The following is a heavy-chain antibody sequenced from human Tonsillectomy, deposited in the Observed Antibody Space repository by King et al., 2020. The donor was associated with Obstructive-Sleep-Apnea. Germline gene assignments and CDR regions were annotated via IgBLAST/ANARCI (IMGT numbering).Heavy chain of an antibody. CDR3: TTVREWELLQRFDY. J-gene: IGHJ4*02. Sequence: VQLVESGGGLVKPGGSLRLSCAASGFTFSNAWLSWVRQAPGKGLEWVGRIKSKTDGGTTDYAAPVKGRFTISRDDSKNTLYLQMNSLKTEDTAVYYCTTVREWELLQRFDYWGQGTLVTVSS. V-gene: IGHV3-15*01. CDR2: IKSKTDGGTT. D-gene: IGHD1-26*01. CDR1: GFTFSNAW.